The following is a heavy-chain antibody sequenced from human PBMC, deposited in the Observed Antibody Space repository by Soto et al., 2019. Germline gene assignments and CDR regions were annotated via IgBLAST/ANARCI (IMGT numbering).Heavy chain of an antibody. CDR1: GYTFTSYD. V-gene: IGHV1-8*01. D-gene: IGHD6-13*01. J-gene: IGHJ4*02. CDR2: MNPNSGNT. Sequence: ASVNVSCKASGYTFTSYDINWLRQATGQGLEWMGWMNPNSGNTGYAQKFQGRVNMTRNTSISTAYMELSSLRSEDTAVYYCAREAAAVGNDYWGQGTLVTVSS. CDR3: AREAAAVGNDY.